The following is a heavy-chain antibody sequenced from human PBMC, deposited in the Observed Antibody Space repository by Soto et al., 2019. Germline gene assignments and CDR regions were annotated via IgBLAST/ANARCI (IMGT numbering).Heavy chain of an antibody. J-gene: IGHJ4*02. Sequence: PSETLSLTCSVSGGSVRGGSYYWSWIRQPPGKGLEWIGYIYFSGSTDYNPSLKSRVTISVDTSKNQFSLKLSSLTAADTAVYYCARERTGDPTFFDYWGQGTLVTVSS. CDR1: GGSVRGGSYY. CDR3: ARERTGDPTFFDY. D-gene: IGHD1-1*01. V-gene: IGHV4-61*01. CDR2: IYFSGST.